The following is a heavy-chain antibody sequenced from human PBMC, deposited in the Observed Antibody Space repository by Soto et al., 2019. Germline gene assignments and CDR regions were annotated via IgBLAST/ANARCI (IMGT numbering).Heavy chain of an antibody. V-gene: IGHV3-13*05. D-gene: IGHD2-2*01. CDR2: IGAARDP. CDR3: ARAYSGQLPRRADYYYALDV. CDR1: GFPFSDYD. Sequence: EVQLVESGGGSVQPGGSLRLSCTASGFPFSDYDMHWVRQASGKGPEWISTIGAARDPYYTGSVKGRFTISRENAKNSMFLQMNSVRAEDTAVYYCARAYSGQLPRRADYYYALDVWGQGTTVTVSS. J-gene: IGHJ6*02.